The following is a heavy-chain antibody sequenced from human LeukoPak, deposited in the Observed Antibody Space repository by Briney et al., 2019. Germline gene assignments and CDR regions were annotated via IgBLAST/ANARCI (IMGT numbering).Heavy chain of an antibody. V-gene: IGHV4-39*01. CDR3: ARGWNDAFDI. Sequence: PSETLSLTCTVSGGSISSSSYYWGWIRQPLGKGLEWIGSIVYSGSTYYNPSLKSRVTISADTSENQFSLKLSSVTAADTAVYYCARGWNDAFDIWGQGTMVTVSS. D-gene: IGHD1-1*01. CDR1: GGSISSSSYY. CDR2: IVYSGST. J-gene: IGHJ3*02.